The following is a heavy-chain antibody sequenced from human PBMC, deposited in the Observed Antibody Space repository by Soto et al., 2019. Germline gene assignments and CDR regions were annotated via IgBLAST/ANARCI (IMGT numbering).Heavy chain of an antibody. Sequence: GGSLRLSCAASGFTFSSYGMHWVRQAPGKGLEWVAVIWYDGSNKYYADSVKGRFTISRDNSKNTLYLQMNSLRAEDTAVYYCARDGGQGIFVRYFDWFKTGPYYFDYWGQGTLVTVSS. CDR2: IWYDGSNK. CDR1: GFTFSSYG. J-gene: IGHJ4*02. CDR3: ARDGGQGIFVRYFDWFKTGPYYFDY. D-gene: IGHD3-9*01. V-gene: IGHV3-33*01.